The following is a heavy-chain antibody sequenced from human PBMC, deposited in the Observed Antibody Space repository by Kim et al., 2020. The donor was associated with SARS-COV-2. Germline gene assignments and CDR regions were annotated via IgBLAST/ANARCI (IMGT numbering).Heavy chain of an antibody. CDR1: GFSFSSDD. V-gene: IGHV3-33*06. CDR3: TNVDY. Sequence: GGSLRLSCAASGFSFSSDDMHWVRQAPGKGLEWVAVIRFDGTNEYYADSVRGRLTISRDNSKKTLFLQMNSLRVEDTAVYYCTNVDYWGQGTLVTVSS. J-gene: IGHJ4*02. CDR2: IRFDGTNE.